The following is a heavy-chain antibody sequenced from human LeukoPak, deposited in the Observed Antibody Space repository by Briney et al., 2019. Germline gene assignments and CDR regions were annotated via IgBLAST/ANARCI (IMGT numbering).Heavy chain of an antibody. D-gene: IGHD2-15*01. CDR2: IIDTGNT. CDR3: AKAPVSTCRGAFCYPFDY. V-gene: IGHV3-23*01. Sequence: PGGSLRLAWPASGSTFSNSAMSCVRHAPGKWLGWVSSIIDTGNTYHADSVKGSFTISRDSSKNTLFLQMNRLRPEDAAVYYCAKAPVSTCRGAFCYPFDYWGLGTLVTVSS. J-gene: IGHJ4*02. CDR1: GSTFSNSA.